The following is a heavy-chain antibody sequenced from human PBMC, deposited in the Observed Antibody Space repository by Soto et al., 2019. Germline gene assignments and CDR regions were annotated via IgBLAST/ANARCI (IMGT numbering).Heavy chain of an antibody. CDR3: ARDLGSGLTTDIVVVPAARFDP. D-gene: IGHD2-2*01. Sequence: QVQLVQSGAEVKKPGASVKVSCKASGYTFTGYYIHWVRQAPGQGLEWMGWINPNSGGTNYAQKFQGWVTMTRDTSISTAYMELSRLRSDDTAVYYCARDLGSGLTTDIVVVPAARFDPWGQGTLVTVSS. CDR1: GYTFTGYY. CDR2: INPNSGGT. V-gene: IGHV1-2*04. J-gene: IGHJ5*02.